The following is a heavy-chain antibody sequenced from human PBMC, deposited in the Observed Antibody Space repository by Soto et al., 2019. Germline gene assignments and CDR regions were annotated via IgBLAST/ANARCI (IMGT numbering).Heavy chain of an antibody. D-gene: IGHD2-15*01. J-gene: IGHJ3*02. CDR2: ISSSSSYI. CDR1: GFTFSSYS. V-gene: IGHV3-21*01. CDR3: ARDLSYCSGGSCYANRGAFDI. Sequence: GGSLRLSCAASGFTFSSYSMNWVRQAPGKGLEWVSSISSSSSYIYYADSVKGRFTISRDNAKNSLYLQMNSLRAEDTAVYYCARDLSYCSGGSCYANRGAFDIWGQGTMVTVSS.